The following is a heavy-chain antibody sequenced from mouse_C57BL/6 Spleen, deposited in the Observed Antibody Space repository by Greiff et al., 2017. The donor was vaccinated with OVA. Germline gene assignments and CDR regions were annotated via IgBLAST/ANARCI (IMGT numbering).Heavy chain of an antibody. J-gene: IGHJ2*01. D-gene: IGHD2-1*01. V-gene: IGHV1-26*01. CDR3: ARGIYYGNYGYYFDY. Sequence: EVQLQQSGPELVKPGASVKISCKASGYTFTDYYMNWVKQSHGKSLEWIGDINPNNGGTSYNQKFKGKATLTVDKSSSTAYMELRSLTSEYSAVYYCARGIYYGNYGYYFDYWGQGTTLTVSS. CDR1: GYTFTDYY. CDR2: INPNNGGT.